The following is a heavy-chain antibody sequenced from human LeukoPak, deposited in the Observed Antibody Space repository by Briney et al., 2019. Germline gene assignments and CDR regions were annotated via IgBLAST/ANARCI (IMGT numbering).Heavy chain of an antibody. Sequence: SETLSLTCTVSGGSISSYYWSWIRQAAGKGLEWIGRIYTSGSTNYNPSLKSRFTMSVDTSKNQFSLKLSSVTAADTAVYYCARTPRRAYCSGGSCYGKFDYWGQGTLVTVSS. CDR2: IYTSGST. CDR3: ARTPRRAYCSGGSCYGKFDY. D-gene: IGHD2-15*01. V-gene: IGHV4-4*07. CDR1: GGSISSYY. J-gene: IGHJ4*02.